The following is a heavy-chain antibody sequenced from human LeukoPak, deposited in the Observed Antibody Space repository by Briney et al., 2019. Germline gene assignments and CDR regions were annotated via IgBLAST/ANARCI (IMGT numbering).Heavy chain of an antibody. Sequence: ASVKVSCKASGYTFTGYYMHWVRQAPGQGLEWMGWINPNSGGTNYAQKFQGRVTMTRDTSISTAYMELSRLRSDDTAVYYCARVGEDTMIPSEVLFGYWGQGTLVTVSS. V-gene: IGHV1-2*02. CDR2: INPNSGGT. CDR3: ARVGEDTMIPSEVLFGY. CDR1: GYTFTGYY. J-gene: IGHJ4*02. D-gene: IGHD3-22*01.